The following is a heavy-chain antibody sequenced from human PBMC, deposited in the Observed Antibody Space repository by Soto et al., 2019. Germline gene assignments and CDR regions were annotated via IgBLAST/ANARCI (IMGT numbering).Heavy chain of an antibody. CDR1: GYSFTNYY. Sequence: ASVKVSCKASGYSFTNYYMHWVRQAPGQGLEWMGLINPIGGTTTYAHNFQGRVTMTRDTSTNTIYMELSSLTSEDTAVYYCARDPGIAVADSDPYYYGMDVWGLGTTVTVSS. D-gene: IGHD6-19*01. V-gene: IGHV1-46*01. CDR2: INPIGGTT. J-gene: IGHJ6*02. CDR3: ARDPGIAVADSDPYYYGMDV.